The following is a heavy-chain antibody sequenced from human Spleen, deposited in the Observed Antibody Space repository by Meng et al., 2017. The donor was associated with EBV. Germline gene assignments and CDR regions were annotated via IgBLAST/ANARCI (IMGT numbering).Heavy chain of an antibody. V-gene: IGHV7-4-1*02. CDR3: SRGTSSVMPY. CDR2: INPSTGVP. Sequence: QVLLVQSGSELKKPGASVKVSCKASGYTFSDFPVNWVRQAPGQGLEWMGWINPSTGVPTYGHNFTGRFVFSLDTSVSTAYLQISTLKTEDTAAYYCSRGTSSVMPYWGQGTLVTVSS. D-gene: IGHD3-16*01. CDR1: GYTFSDFP. J-gene: IGHJ4*02.